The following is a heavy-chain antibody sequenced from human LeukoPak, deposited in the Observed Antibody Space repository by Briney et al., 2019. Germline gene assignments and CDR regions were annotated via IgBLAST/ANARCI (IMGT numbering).Heavy chain of an antibody. CDR3: ASGYPYYYDSSGLDY. Sequence: GGSLRLSCAASGFTVSSNYMSWVRQAPGKGLEWVSVIYSGGSTYYADSVKGRFTISRHNSKNTLYLQMNSLRAEDTAVYYCASGYPYYYDSSGLDYWSQGTLVTVSS. J-gene: IGHJ4*02. V-gene: IGHV3-53*04. CDR1: GFTVSSNY. D-gene: IGHD3-22*01. CDR2: IYSGGST.